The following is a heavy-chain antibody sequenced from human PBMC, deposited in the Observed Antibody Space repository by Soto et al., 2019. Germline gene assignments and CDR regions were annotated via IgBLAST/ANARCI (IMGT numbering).Heavy chain of an antibody. CDR2: IYYSGTT. J-gene: IGHJ3*02. CDR1: GDSISNSY. CDR3: AKSVVLQWLVHDAFDI. Sequence: SETLSLTCNVSGDSISNSYWSWIRQPPGKGLEWIAYIYYSGTTNYNPSLESRVTISMDTSKNQFSLRLTSVTAADTAVYYCAKSVVLQWLVHDAFDIWGQGTLVTVSS. D-gene: IGHD6-19*01. V-gene: IGHV4-59*03.